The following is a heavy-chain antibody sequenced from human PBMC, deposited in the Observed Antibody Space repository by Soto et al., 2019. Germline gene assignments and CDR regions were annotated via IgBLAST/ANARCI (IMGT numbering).Heavy chain of an antibody. D-gene: IGHD6-19*01. J-gene: IGHJ6*02. V-gene: IGHV4-31*03. Sequence: SETLSLTCTVSGGSISSGGYYWSWIRQHPGKGLEWIGYIYYSGSTYYNPSLKSRVTISVDTSKNQFSLKLSSVTAADTAVYYCAREVGAVAGTLYYYYYGMDVWGQGTTVTVSS. CDR3: AREVGAVAGTLYYYYYGMDV. CDR2: IYYSGST. CDR1: GGSISSGGYY.